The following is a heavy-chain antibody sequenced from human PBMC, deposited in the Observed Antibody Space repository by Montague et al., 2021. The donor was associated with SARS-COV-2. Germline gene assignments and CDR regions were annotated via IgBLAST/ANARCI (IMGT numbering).Heavy chain of an antibody. CDR2: SCFSWSS. CDR3: SRWGLYGGNPGDGAFDI. Sequence: SETLSLTCTVSGGSISSYYCSWIRQPPGTGLELIGFSCFSWSSNSNPSPKTRVTISVDTSKNQFSLKLSSVTAADTAVYYCSRWGLYGGNPGDGAFDIWGHGTLATGS. D-gene: IGHD4-23*01. J-gene: IGHJ3*02. CDR1: GGSISSYY. V-gene: IGHV4-59*01.